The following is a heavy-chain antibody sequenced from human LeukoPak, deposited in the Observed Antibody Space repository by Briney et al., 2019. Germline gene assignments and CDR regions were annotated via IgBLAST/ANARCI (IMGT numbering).Heavy chain of an antibody. D-gene: IGHD4-23*01. V-gene: IGHV4-39*07. CDR3: ARERSSSGGHNWFDP. CDR2: VYYTGVT. J-gene: IGHJ5*02. Sequence: PSETLSLTCAVSGGYIITSGHYWGWIRQPPGKGLEWIGSVYYTGVTSTNPFFGGRMSISVDTSKNQFSLNLTSVTAADAAVYYCARERSSSGGHNWFDPWGQGTLVTVSS. CDR1: GGYIITSGHY.